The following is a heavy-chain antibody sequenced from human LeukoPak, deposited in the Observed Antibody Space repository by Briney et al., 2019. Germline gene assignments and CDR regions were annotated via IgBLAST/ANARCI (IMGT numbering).Heavy chain of an antibody. J-gene: IGHJ2*01. CDR2: IYYSGST. V-gene: IGHV4-59*01. Sequence: PSETLSLTCTVSGGSISSYYWSWIRQPPGKGLEWIGYIYYSGSTNYNPSLKSRVTISVDTSKNQFSLKLSSVTAADTAVYYCASLRSYDSSGYYKTTSWYFDLWGRGTLVTVSS. D-gene: IGHD3-22*01. CDR1: GGSISSYY. CDR3: ASLRSYDSSGYYKTTSWYFDL.